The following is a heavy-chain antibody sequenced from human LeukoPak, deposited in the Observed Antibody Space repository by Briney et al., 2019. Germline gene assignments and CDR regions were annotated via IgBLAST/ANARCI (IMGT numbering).Heavy chain of an antibody. CDR1: GFTVSTNY. D-gene: IGHD5-24*01. CDR3: ATDGYNYLEH. Sequence: PGGSLRLSCAASGFTVSTNYMSWVRQAPGKGLEWVSLISTDETTYSADSVRGRFTISRDNSRNMLFLQMDRLRPEDTAVYYCATDGYNYLEHWGQGTLVIVSS. V-gene: IGHV3-53*01. J-gene: IGHJ4*02. CDR2: ISTDETT.